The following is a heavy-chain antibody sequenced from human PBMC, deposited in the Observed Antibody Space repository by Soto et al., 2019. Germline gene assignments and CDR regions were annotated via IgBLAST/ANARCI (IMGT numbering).Heavy chain of an antibody. CDR2: ISGSGGST. J-gene: IGHJ6*04. V-gene: IGHV3-23*01. CDR3: ANIPPPAYYYYGMDV. CDR1: GFTFSSYA. Sequence: GGSLRLSCAASGFTFSSYAMSWVRQAPGKGLEWVSAISGSGGSTYYADSVKGRFTISRDNSKNTLYLQMNSLRAEDTAVYYCANIPPPAYYYYGMDVGGKGPTVTVSS. D-gene: IGHD6-25*01.